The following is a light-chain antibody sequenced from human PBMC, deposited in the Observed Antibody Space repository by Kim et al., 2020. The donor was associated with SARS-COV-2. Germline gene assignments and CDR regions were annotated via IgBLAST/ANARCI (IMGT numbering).Light chain of an antibody. V-gene: IGKV1-9*01. CDR1: QGISSS. CDR2: AAS. CDR3: QQLNSYLT. Sequence: DIQLTQSPSFLSASVGDRVTITCRASQGISSSLAWYQQEPGKAPKLLIYAASTLQSGVPSRFSGSGSGTEFTLTISSLQPEDFATYYCQQLNSYLTFGPGTKVDIK. J-gene: IGKJ3*01.